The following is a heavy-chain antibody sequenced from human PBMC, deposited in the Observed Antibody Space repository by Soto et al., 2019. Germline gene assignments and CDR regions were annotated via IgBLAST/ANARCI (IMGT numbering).Heavy chain of an antibody. CDR3: ARDGATSLTTYFYGMDV. V-gene: IGHV3-48*02. D-gene: IGHD1-1*01. CDR1: GFTFSNYN. CDR2: ISSSGTTI. Sequence: EVQLLESGGGLVQPGGSLRLSCVASGFTFSNYNMNWVRQAPGKGLVWVSYISSSGTTIYNADSVKGRFTISRDNVKNSMYLQMNSLRDEDTAVYFCARDGATSLTTYFYGMDVWGQGTTVTVSS. J-gene: IGHJ6*02.